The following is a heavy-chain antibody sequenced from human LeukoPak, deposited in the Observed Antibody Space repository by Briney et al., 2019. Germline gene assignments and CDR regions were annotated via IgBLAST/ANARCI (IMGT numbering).Heavy chain of an antibody. CDR1: GFTCSSYG. Sequence: PAGSLRLSCAASGFTCSSYGMHWVRQAPGKGLEGLAFIRNDGSNKYYADSVKGRFTISRDNAKNTLNLQMNSLRAEDTAVYYCARDLGQYYDTSDNWFDPWGQGTLVTVSS. CDR3: ARDLGQYYDTSDNWFDP. D-gene: IGHD3-22*01. CDR2: IRNDGSNK. V-gene: IGHV3-30*02. J-gene: IGHJ5*02.